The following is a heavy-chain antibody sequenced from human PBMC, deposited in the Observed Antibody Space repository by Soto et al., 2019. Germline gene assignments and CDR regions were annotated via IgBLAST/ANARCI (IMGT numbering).Heavy chain of an antibody. D-gene: IGHD6-6*01. CDR3: AKGHLYSRSSNHFDS. J-gene: IGHJ4*02. CDR2: ISGSGGST. Sequence: GGSLRLSCAASGFTFSSFAMSWVRQARGKGPEWVSAISGSGGSTYYADSVKGRFTTSRDNSKNTLYLQMNSLRAEDTAVYYCAKGHLYSRSSNHFDSWGQGTPVTVSS. CDR1: GFTFSSFA. V-gene: IGHV3-23*01.